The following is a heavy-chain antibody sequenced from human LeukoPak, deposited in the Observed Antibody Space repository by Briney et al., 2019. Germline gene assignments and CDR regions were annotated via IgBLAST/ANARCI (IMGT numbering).Heavy chain of an antibody. CDR1: GFTFNKYA. D-gene: IGHD4-17*01. CDR3: AKDWKDYGDFHTFDI. V-gene: IGHV3-23*01. Sequence: GGSLRLSCAASGFTFNKYAMNWVRQAPGKGLEWVSTISVSGGSTYYADSVKGRFTISRDNSKSILYLQMNSLRAEDTAVYYCAKDWKDYGDFHTFDIWGQGTVVTVSS. J-gene: IGHJ3*02. CDR2: ISVSGGST.